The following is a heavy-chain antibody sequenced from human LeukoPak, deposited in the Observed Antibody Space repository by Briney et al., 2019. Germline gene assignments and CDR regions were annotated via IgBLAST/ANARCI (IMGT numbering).Heavy chain of an antibody. Sequence: ASVKVSCKVSGYTLTELSMHWVRQAPGKGLEWMGGFDPEDGETIYAQKFQGRVTMTEDTSTDTAYMELSSLRSEDTAVYYCATAGYDILTGYSYYGMDVWGKGTTVTVSS. CDR3: ATAGYDILTGYSYYGMDV. CDR2: FDPEDGET. D-gene: IGHD3-9*01. V-gene: IGHV1-24*01. CDR1: GYTLTELS. J-gene: IGHJ6*04.